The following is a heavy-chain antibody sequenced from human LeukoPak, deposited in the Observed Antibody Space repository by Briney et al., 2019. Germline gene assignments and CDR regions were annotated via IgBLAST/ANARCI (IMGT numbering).Heavy chain of an antibody. Sequence: GGSLRLSCAASGFTFSDYYMSWIRQAPGKGLEWVSYISSSGSTIYYADSVKGRFTISRDNAKNSLYLQMNSLRAEDTAVYYCARDFGYCSTTSCYDQWGQGTLVTVSS. CDR2: ISSSGSTI. CDR3: ARDFGYCSTTSCYDQ. CDR1: GFTFSDYY. D-gene: IGHD2-2*03. J-gene: IGHJ4*02. V-gene: IGHV3-11*01.